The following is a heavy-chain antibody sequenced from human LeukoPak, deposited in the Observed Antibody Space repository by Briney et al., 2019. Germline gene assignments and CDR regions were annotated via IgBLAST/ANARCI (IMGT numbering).Heavy chain of an antibody. CDR3: ARQISDYYYYYIDV. CDR1: GGSISSSHYY. J-gene: IGHJ6*03. D-gene: IGHD3-3*01. CDR2: IYYSGTT. V-gene: IGHV4-39*01. Sequence: SETLSLTCTVSGGSISSSHYYWGWIRQPPGKGLEWIGTIYYSGTTYYNPSLESRVTISEDTSKNQFSLTLRSVTAADTAVYYCARQISDYYYYYIDVWGKGTTVTVSS.